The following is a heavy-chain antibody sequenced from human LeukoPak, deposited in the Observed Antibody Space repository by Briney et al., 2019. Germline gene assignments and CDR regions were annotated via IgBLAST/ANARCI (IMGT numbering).Heavy chain of an antibody. CDR3: ARVPSDIVVVEPATPDF. V-gene: IGHV3-30*03. Sequence: GGSLRLSCAASGFTFSSYGMHWVRQAPGKGLEWVAVISYDGNNKYYADSVKGRFTISRDNAKNSLYLQMNSLRAEDTAVYYCARVPSDIVVVEPATPDFWGQGTLVTVSS. D-gene: IGHD2-15*01. CDR1: GFTFSSYG. J-gene: IGHJ4*02. CDR2: ISYDGNNK.